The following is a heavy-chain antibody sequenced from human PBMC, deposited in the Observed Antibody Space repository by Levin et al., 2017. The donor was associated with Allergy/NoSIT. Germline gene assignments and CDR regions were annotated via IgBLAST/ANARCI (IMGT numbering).Heavy chain of an antibody. V-gene: IGHV3-23*01. D-gene: IGHD2/OR15-2a*01. J-gene: IGHJ3*02. Sequence: PSETLSLTCAASGFTFSSFAMGWVRQAPGKGLEWVSSIGGGGTNTFYADSVKGRFTISRDNSENTLHLQMNSLKAEDTAVYYCAKAFGSIDPFDIWGQGTMVSVSS. CDR1: GFTFSSFA. CDR2: IGGGGTNT. CDR3: AKAFGSIDPFDI.